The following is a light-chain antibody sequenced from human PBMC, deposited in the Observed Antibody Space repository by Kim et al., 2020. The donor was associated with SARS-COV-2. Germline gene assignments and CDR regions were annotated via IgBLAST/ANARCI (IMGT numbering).Light chain of an antibody. J-gene: IGKJ4*01. Sequence: VSPWERATLSCRASQTVRTNLGWYQQKPGQAPRVLIYDASTRATDIPARFSGSGSGTEFTLTISSLQPEDFAVYYCQQYNNWPLTFGGGTKVDIK. V-gene: IGKV3-15*01. CDR3: QQYNNWPLT. CDR2: DAS. CDR1: QTVRTN.